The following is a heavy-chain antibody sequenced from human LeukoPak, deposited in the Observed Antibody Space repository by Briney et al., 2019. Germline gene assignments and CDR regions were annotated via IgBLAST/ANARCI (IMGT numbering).Heavy chain of an antibody. Sequence: PGGSLRLSCAASGFTFSSAWMIWVRQAAGKGLEWVGRIKSRTDGGITDYAASVKGRFTISRDDSKNTLYLQMNRLQTEDTAVYYCSTSVAGSGSPWGQGTLVTVSS. CDR1: GFTFSSAW. J-gene: IGHJ5*02. V-gene: IGHV3-15*01. CDR3: STSVAGSGSP. CDR2: IKSRTDGGIT. D-gene: IGHD6-19*01.